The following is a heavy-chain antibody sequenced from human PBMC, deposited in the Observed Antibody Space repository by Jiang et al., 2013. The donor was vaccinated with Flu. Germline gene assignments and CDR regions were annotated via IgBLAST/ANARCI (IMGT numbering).Heavy chain of an antibody. CDR1: GFSLSTSGVG. CDR3: AHRSRLYDSSGYYYFDY. CDR2: IYWDDDK. Sequence: PTQTLTLTCTFSGFSLSTSGVGVGWIRQPPGKALEWLALIYWDDDKRYSPSLKSRLTITKDTSKNQVVLTMTNMDPVDTATYYCAHRSRLYDSSGYYYFDYWGQGTLVTVSS. J-gene: IGHJ4*02. D-gene: IGHD3-22*01. V-gene: IGHV2-5*02.